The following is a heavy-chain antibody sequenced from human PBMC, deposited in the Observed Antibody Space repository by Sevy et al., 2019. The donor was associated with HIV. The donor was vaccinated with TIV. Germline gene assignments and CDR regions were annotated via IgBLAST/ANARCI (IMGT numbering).Heavy chain of an antibody. CDR1: GYTFTAYY. J-gene: IGHJ4*02. CDR2: INPNSGGK. Sequence: ASAKVSCKASGYTFTAYYVHWVRQAPGQGLEWMGRINPNSGGKNYAQKFQGRVTMTRETSISTAYMELRGLRYDDTAVYHCARAYYYDSSAYYFDHGGQGTLVTVSS. CDR3: ARAYYYDSSAYYFDH. V-gene: IGHV1-2*06. D-gene: IGHD3-22*01.